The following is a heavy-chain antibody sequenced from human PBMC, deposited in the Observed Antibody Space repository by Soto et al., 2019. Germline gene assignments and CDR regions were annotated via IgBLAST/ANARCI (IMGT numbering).Heavy chain of an antibody. Sequence: QLQLQESGPGLVKPSETLSLTCTVSGGSISSSSYYWGWIRQPPGKGLEWIGSIYYSWSTYYKPSLQDRVTISVDTSKNQFSLKLSSVTAADTAVYYCARHRGYSSSWYRAGRWFGPWGQGTLVTVSS. CDR3: ARHRGYSSSWYRAGRWFGP. CDR1: GGSISSSSYY. J-gene: IGHJ5*02. V-gene: IGHV4-39*01. D-gene: IGHD6-13*01. CDR2: IYYSWST.